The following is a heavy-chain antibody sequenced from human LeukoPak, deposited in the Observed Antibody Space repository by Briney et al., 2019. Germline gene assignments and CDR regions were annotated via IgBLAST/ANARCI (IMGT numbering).Heavy chain of an antibody. CDR1: GYSISSGYY. CDR2: IYHSGST. CDR3: ARFFISDFDY. D-gene: IGHD3-10*01. J-gene: IGHJ4*02. V-gene: IGHV4-38-2*02. Sequence: SETLSLTCTVSGYSISSGYYWGWIRQPPGKGLEWIGSIYHSGSTYYNPSLKGRVTISVDTSKNQFSLKLSSVTAADTAVYYCARFFISDFDYWGQGTLVTVSS.